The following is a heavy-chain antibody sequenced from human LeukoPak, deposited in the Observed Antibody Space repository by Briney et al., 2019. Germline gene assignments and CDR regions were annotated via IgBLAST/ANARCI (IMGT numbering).Heavy chain of an antibody. CDR2: IYEYGNT. V-gene: IGHV3-53*01. Sequence: GGSLRLSCAASGFTVGDNYMTWVRQAPGKGLEWVATIYEYGNTYYTGSVKGRFTIARDSSRNTLHLQMNNLRADDTAVYYCARDLWVLGNMAPHGMDVWGQGTTVIVTS. CDR1: GFTVGDNY. CDR3: ARDLWVLGNMAPHGMDV. D-gene: IGHD2/OR15-2a*01. J-gene: IGHJ6*02.